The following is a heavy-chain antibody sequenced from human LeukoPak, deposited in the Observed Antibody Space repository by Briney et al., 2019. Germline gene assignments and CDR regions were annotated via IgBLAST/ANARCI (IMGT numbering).Heavy chain of an antibody. CDR3: ARVGSSWHFDY. V-gene: IGHV3-23*01. J-gene: IGHJ4*02. CDR2: ISGSGGST. Sequence: PGGSLRLSCAASGFTFSSYSINWVRQAPGKGLEWVSAISGSGGSTYYADSVKGRFTISRDNSKNTLYLQMNSLRAEDTAVYYCARVGSSWHFDYWGQGTLVTVSS. CDR1: GFTFSSYS. D-gene: IGHD6-13*01.